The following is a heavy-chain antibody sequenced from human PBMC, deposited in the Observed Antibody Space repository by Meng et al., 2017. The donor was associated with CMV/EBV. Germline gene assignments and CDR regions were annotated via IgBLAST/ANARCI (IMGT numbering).Heavy chain of an antibody. Sequence: SVMVSCKAPGGTFSSYTISWVRQAPGQGLEWMGRIIPILGIANYAQKFQGRVTITADKSTSTAYMELSSLRSEDTAVYYCARDFSGIQPDVWGQGTTVTVSS. CDR3: ARDFSGIQPDV. V-gene: IGHV1-69*04. J-gene: IGHJ6*02. CDR1: GGTFSSYT. CDR2: IIPILGIA. D-gene: IGHD5-18*01.